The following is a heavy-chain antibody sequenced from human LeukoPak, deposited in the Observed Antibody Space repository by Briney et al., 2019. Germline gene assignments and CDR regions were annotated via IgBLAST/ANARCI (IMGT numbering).Heavy chain of an antibody. CDR3: ASSITIFGVVTTDTFDY. D-gene: IGHD3-3*01. CDR2: MNPNSGNT. J-gene: IGHJ4*02. V-gene: IGHV1-8*01. CDR1: GYTFTSYD. Sequence: ASVKVSCKASGYTFTSYDINWVRQATGQGLEWMGWMNPNSGNTGYVQKFQGRVTMTRNTSISTAYMELSSLRSEDTAVYYCASSITIFGVVTTDTFDYWGQGTLVTVSS.